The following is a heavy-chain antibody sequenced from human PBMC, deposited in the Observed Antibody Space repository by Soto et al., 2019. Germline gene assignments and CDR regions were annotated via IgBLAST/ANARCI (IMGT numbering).Heavy chain of an antibody. D-gene: IGHD2-15*01. CDR1: GFTFSSSA. CDR2: TSYDGSNK. Sequence: QVQLVESGGGVVQPGRSLRLSCAASGFTFSSSAMHWVRQAPGKGLEWVAVTSYDGSNKYYADSVKGRFTISRDNSKNTLYLQMNSLRPEDTAVYYCARGVCSGGGCYPDYWGQGTLVTVSS. V-gene: IGHV3-30-3*01. CDR3: ARGVCSGGGCYPDY. J-gene: IGHJ4*02.